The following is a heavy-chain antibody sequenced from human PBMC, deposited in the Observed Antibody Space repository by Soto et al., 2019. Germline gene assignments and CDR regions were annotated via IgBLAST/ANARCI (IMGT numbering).Heavy chain of an antibody. V-gene: IGHV1-69*14. J-gene: IGHJ3*02. CDR3: ARDRAWATMIVVVSDAFDI. CDR2: IIPIFGTV. D-gene: IGHD3-22*01. Sequence: QVQLVQSGAEVKKPGSSVKVSCKASGGTFSKYAISWVRQAPGQGLEWMGGIIPIFGTVNYAQRFQGRVTITADKSTGTAYMELSSLGSEDTAIYYCARDRAWATMIVVVSDAFDIWGQGTKVTVSS. CDR1: GGTFSKYA.